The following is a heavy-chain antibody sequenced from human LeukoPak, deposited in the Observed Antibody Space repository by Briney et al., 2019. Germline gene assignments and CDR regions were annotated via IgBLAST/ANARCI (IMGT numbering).Heavy chain of an antibody. D-gene: IGHD3-10*01. CDR3: ARDAGPPTGDY. CDR2: IIPIFGIA. J-gene: IGHJ4*02. Sequence: PPASVKVSCKASGGTFSSYAISWVRQAPGQGLEWMGRIIPIFGIANYAQKFQGRVTITADKSTSTAYMELSSLRSEDTAVYYCARDAGPPTGDYWDQGTLVTVSS. CDR1: GGTFSSYA. V-gene: IGHV1-69*04.